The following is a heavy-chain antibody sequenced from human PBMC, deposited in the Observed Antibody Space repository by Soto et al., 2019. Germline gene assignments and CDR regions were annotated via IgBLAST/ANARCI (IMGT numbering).Heavy chain of an antibody. J-gene: IGHJ6*02. V-gene: IGHV3-11*06. Sequence: GGSLRLSCAASGFTFSDYYMSWIRQAPGKGLEWVSYISSSSSYTNYADSVKGRFTISRDNAKSSLYLQMNSLRAEDTAVYYCARTINYDFWSGSGMDVWGQGTTVTVSS. CDR1: GFTFSDYY. CDR3: ARTINYDFWSGSGMDV. D-gene: IGHD3-3*01. CDR2: ISSSSSYT.